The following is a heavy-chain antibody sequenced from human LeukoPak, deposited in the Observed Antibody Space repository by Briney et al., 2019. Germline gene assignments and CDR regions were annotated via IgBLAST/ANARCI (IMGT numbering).Heavy chain of an antibody. CDR1: GFTFDDYA. CDR2: ISWNSGSI. D-gene: IGHD4-17*01. Sequence: GRSLRLSCAASGFTFDDYAMHWVRQAPGKGLEWVSGISWNSGSIGYADSVKGRFTISRDNAKNSLYLQMNSLRAEDTALYYCAKDSSYGDYDGGNMDVWGKGTTVTVSS. CDR3: AKDSSYGDYDGGNMDV. V-gene: IGHV3-9*01. J-gene: IGHJ6*03.